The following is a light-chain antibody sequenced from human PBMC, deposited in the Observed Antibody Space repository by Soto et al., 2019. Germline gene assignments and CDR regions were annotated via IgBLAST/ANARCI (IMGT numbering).Light chain of an antibody. CDR1: QSVGSN. CDR2: GAS. J-gene: IGKJ5*01. Sequence: DIVMTQSPATLSVSPGERATLSCRASQSVGSNLAWYQQKPGQSPRLLISGASTRATDIPARFSGSGSGSDFTLTISSLQSEDSAVYYCQQRHMWPITFGQGTRLEIK. CDR3: QQRHMWPIT. V-gene: IGKV3-15*01.